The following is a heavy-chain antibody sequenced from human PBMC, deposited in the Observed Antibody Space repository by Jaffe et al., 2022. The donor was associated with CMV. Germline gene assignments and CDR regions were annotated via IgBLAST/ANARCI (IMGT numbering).Heavy chain of an antibody. CDR1: RIIVSSNY. Sequence: EVQLVESGGGLVQPGGSLRLSCAASRIIVSSNYMNWVRQAPGKGLEWVSVIYPGGSTFYADSVKGRFTISRDNSKNTLYLQMNSLRAEDTAVYYCAREVYHYMDVWGKGTTVTVSS. CDR2: IYPGGST. V-gene: IGHV3-66*01. CDR3: AREVYHYMDV. J-gene: IGHJ6*03.